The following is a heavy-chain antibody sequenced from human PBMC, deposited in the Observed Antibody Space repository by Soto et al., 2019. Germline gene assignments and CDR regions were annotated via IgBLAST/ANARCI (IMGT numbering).Heavy chain of an antibody. J-gene: IGHJ4*02. V-gene: IGHV3-7*01. Sequence: SSCSYYWGWVRQAPGKGLEWVASVKEDGSEKHYVDSVKGRFTISRDNAENSLYLQMNSLRAEDTAVYYYMRDFQAFWGQGTLVTVSS. CDR3: MRDFQAF. CDR2: VKEDGSEK. CDR1: SSCSYY.